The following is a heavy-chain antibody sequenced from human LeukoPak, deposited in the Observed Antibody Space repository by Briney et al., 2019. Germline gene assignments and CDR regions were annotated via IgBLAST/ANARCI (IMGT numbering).Heavy chain of an antibody. CDR3: AKGRASGSYYYFDY. CDR1: GFTFSSYV. V-gene: IGHV3-23*01. J-gene: IGHJ4*02. Sequence: PGGSLRLSCAASGFTFSSYVMSWVRQAPGKGLEWVSIISGSGGSTYYEDSVKGRFTISRDNSKNTLYLQMNSLRAEDTAVYYCAKGRASGSYYYFDYWGQGTLVTVSS. D-gene: IGHD3-22*01. CDR2: ISGSGGST.